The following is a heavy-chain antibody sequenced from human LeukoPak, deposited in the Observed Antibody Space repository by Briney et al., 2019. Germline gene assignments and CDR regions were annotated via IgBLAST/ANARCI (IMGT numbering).Heavy chain of an antibody. V-gene: IGHV3-30*02. D-gene: IGHD5-24*01. CDR3: AKDNSGDGYNAYFDY. CDR2: IRYDGSNK. CDR1: GFTFSSYG. Sequence: GGSLRPSCAASGFTFSSYGMHWVRQAPGKGLEWVAFIRYDGSNKYYADSVKGRFTISRDNSKNTLYLQKNSLRAEDTAVYYCAKDNSGDGYNAYFDYWGQGTLVTVSS. J-gene: IGHJ4*02.